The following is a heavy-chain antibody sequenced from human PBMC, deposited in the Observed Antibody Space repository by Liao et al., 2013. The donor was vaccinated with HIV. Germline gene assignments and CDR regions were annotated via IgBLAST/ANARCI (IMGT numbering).Heavy chain of an antibody. D-gene: IGHD6-19*01. CDR2: INQSGST. CDR3: AKVRQWLASGGEALDI. V-gene: IGHV4-34*02. CDR1: GESFSDHR. J-gene: IGHJ3*02. Sequence: QVQQQQWGARLLKPSETLSLTCDVDGESFSDHRWSWVRQPPGKVMEWIGEINQSGSTDYNPSLKRRVTISGDISLRLTSVSAADTAVYYCAKVRQWLASGGEALDIWGHGTLVTVSS.